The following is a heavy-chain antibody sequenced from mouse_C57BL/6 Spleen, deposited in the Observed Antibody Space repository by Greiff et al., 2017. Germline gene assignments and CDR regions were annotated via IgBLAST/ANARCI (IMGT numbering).Heavy chain of an antibody. CDR2: IYPGSGST. D-gene: IGHD1-1*01. Sequence: VQLQQPGAELVKPGASVKMSCTASGYTFTSYWITWVKQRPGQGLEWIGDIYPGSGSTNYNEKFKSKATLTVDTSSSTAYMQLSSLTSEDSAVYYCARRDYGSSDNAMDYWGQGTSVTVSS. J-gene: IGHJ4*01. V-gene: IGHV1-55*01. CDR1: GYTFTSYW. CDR3: ARRDYGSSDNAMDY.